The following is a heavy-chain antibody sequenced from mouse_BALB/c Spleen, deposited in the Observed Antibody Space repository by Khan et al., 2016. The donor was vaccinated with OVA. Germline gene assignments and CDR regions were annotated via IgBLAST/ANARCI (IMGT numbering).Heavy chain of an antibody. CDR2: INPSSDYN. CDR3: ARGGYGSFGY. Sequence: VQLQESGAELARPGASVKMSCKASGYIFTSYMIHWVKQRPGQGLEWIGDINPSSDYNNYNQKFKDKATLTADKSTSTAYMQLSSRTSEDSAVYYCARGGYGSFGYWGQGTLVTVSA. V-gene: IGHV1-4*01. J-gene: IGHJ3*01. CDR1: GYIFTSYM. D-gene: IGHD1-1*01.